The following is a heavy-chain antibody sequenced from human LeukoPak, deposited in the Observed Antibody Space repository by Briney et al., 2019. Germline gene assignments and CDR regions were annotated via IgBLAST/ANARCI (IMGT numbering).Heavy chain of an antibody. CDR3: ARGLYYGSGSYSGDY. CDR1: GFTFSSHW. J-gene: IGHJ4*02. V-gene: IGHV3-7*01. Sequence: GGSLRLSCAASGFTFSSHWMSWVRQAPGKGLEWVANIKKDGSEKYYVDAVKGRFTISRDNAKTSLYLQMNSLRAEDTAVYYCARGLYYGSGSYSGDYWGQGTLVTVSS. CDR2: IKKDGSEK. D-gene: IGHD3-10*01.